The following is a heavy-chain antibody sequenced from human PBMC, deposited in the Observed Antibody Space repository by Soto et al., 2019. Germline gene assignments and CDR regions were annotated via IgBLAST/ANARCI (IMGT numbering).Heavy chain of an antibody. CDR1: GFTFSSNA. J-gene: IGHJ4*02. Sequence: EVQLLESGGGLVQPGGSLRISCAASGFTFSSNAMSWVRQAPGKGLECLSTISGSGGSAYYADSVKGRFTITRDNSKNTLHLQMNSLRAEDTAVYYCAKASDYDDILTGLHWGQGTLVTVSA. V-gene: IGHV3-23*01. CDR3: AKASDYDDILTGLH. CDR2: ISGSGGSA. D-gene: IGHD3-9*01.